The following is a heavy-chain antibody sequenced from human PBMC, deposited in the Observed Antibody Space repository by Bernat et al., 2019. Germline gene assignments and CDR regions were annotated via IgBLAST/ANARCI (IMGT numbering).Heavy chain of an antibody. J-gene: IGHJ6*02. D-gene: IGHD5-18*01. V-gene: IGHV3-48*01. CDR2: ISSSSSTI. Sequence: EVQLVESGGGLVQPGGSLRLSCAASGFTFSSYSMNWVRQAPGKGLEWVSYISSSSSTIYYADSVKGRFTISRDNAKNSLYLQMNSLRAEDTAVYYCARDTVDTAMAIYYYYYYGMDVWGQGTTVTVSS. CDR3: ARDTVDTAMAIYYYYYYGMDV. CDR1: GFTFSSYS.